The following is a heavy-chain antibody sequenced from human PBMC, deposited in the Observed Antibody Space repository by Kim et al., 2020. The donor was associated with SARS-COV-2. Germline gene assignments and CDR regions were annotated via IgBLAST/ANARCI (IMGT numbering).Heavy chain of an antibody. CDR2: P. D-gene: IGHD3-22*01. J-gene: IGHJ4*02. Sequence: PTYAQGFTGRFVFSLDASVSTAYLQISSLKAEDTAVYYCAREVDSSGYYPRWGQGTLVTVSS. CDR3: AREVDSSGYYPR. V-gene: IGHV7-4-1*02.